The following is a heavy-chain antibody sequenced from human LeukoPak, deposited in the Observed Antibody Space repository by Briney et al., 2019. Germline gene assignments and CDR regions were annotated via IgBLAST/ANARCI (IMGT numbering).Heavy chain of an antibody. V-gene: IGHV1-2*02. CDR2: INPNSGGT. CDR3: AKSDAPVNYDSWSGYSHF. CDR1: GYTFTGYY. J-gene: IGHJ4*02. Sequence: ASVTVSCKASGYTFTGYYMHWVRQAPGQGLEFMGWINPNSGGTNYAQKFQGRVTMTRNTSISTAYMELSRLTSDDTAVYFCAKSDAPVNYDSWSGYSHFWGQGTLVTVSS. D-gene: IGHD3-3*01.